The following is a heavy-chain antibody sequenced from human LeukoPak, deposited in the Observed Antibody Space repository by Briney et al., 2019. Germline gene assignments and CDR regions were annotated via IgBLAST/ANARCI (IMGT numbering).Heavy chain of an antibody. CDR3: ARANDSSGFDY. V-gene: IGHV4-30-2*01. D-gene: IGHD3-22*01. J-gene: IGHJ4*02. CDR1: GGSISSGGYS. CDR2: IYHSGST. Sequence: SETLSLTCAVSGGSISSGGYSWSWIRQPPGKGLEWIGYIYHSGSTYYNPSLKSRVTISVDRSKNQFSLKLSSVTAADTAVYYCARANDSSGFDYWGQGTLVTVSS.